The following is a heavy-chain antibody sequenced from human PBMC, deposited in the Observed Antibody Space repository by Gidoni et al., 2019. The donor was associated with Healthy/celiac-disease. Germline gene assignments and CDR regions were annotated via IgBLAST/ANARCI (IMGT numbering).Heavy chain of an antibody. J-gene: IGHJ4*02. CDR3: AKEVRGSSSPFDY. CDR2: ISGSGGST. V-gene: IGHV3-23*01. CDR1: GFTFSSYA. Sequence: EVQLLESGGGLGQPGGSLRLACAASGFTFSSYAMSWVRQAPGKGLEWVSAISGSGGSTYYADSVKGRFTISRDNSKNTLYLQMNSLRAEDTAVYYCAKEVRGSSSPFDYWGQGTLVTVSS. D-gene: IGHD6-6*01.